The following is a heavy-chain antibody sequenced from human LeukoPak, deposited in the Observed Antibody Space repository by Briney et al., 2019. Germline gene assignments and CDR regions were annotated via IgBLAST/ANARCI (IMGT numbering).Heavy chain of an antibody. D-gene: IGHD2/OR15-2a*01. CDR2: IGGSGGST. CDR1: GFTFSGYA. J-gene: IGHJ4*02. V-gene: IGHV3-23*01. CDR3: AKAEYYSIQDY. Sequence: GGSLRLSCSASGFTFSGYAMSWVRQAPGKGLEYVSAIGGSGGSTYYADSVKGRFTISRDNSKNTLYLQMNSLRAEDTAVYYCAKAEYYSIQDYWGQGTLVTVSS.